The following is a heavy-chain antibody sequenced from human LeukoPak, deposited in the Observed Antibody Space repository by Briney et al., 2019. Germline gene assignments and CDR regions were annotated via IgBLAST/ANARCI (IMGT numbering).Heavy chain of an antibody. CDR3: ARAGYSEYQLLWGSAFDI. J-gene: IGHJ3*02. Sequence: GGSLRLSCAASGFTFSIYGMHWVRQAPGKGLEWVAIISYDGSNKYYADSVKGRFTISSDNSKNTLYLQMNSLRAEDTAVYYCARAGYSEYQLLWGSAFDIWGQGTMVIVSS. V-gene: IGHV3-30*03. CDR2: ISYDGSNK. D-gene: IGHD2-2*01. CDR1: GFTFSIYG.